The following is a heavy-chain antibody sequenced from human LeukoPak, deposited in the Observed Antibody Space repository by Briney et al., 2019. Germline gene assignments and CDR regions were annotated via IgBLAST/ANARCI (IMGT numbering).Heavy chain of an antibody. CDR3: ARMGEYGGDAYDV. Sequence: GGSLRLSCAASGFSFSTFSMHWVRQAPGKGLEWVASISSSGSNKYYVESLKGRFVISRDNANNSLYLQINSVRVEDTAVFYCARMGEYGGDAYDVWGQGAVLTVSS. CDR1: GFSFSTFS. D-gene: IGHD4-17*01. J-gene: IGHJ3*01. CDR2: ISSSGSNK. V-gene: IGHV3-21*01.